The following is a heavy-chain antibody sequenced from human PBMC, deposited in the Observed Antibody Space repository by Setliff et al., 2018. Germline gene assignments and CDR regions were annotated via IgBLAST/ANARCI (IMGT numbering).Heavy chain of an antibody. D-gene: IGHD4-4*01. J-gene: IGHJ3*02. CDR2: IYYSGST. V-gene: IGHV4-59*01. CDR1: GGSISSYY. Sequence: SETLSLTCTVSGGSISSYYWSWIRQPPGKGLEWIGYIYYSGSTNYNPSLKSRVTISVDTSKNQFSLKLSSVTAADTAVYYCARGGNDYKWGAFDIWGQGTVVT. CDR3: ARGGNDYKWGAFDI.